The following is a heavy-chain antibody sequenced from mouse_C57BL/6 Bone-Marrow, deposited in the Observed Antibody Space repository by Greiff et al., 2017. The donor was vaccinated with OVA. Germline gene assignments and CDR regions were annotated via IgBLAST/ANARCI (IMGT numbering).Heavy chain of an antibody. D-gene: IGHD2-3*01. Sequence: EVKLMESGGGLVQPGESLKLSCESNEYEFPSHDMSWVRKTPEKRLELVAAINSDGGSTYYPDTMERRFIISRDNTKKTLYLQMRSLRSEDTALYYCAREGWLLLFAYWGQGTLVTVSA. CDR1: EYEFPSHD. CDR3: AREGWLLLFAY. J-gene: IGHJ3*01. V-gene: IGHV5-2*01. CDR2: INSDGGST.